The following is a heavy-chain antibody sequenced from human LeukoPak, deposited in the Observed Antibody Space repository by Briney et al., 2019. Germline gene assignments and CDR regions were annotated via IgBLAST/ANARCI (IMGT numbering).Heavy chain of an antibody. CDR2: IDASGGAT. D-gene: IGHD6-19*01. J-gene: IGHJ5*02. CDR3: AKGSGSGWYGWFAP. Sequence: GGSLRLSCAASGFTFSSYAMSWVRQAPGKGLEWVSTIDASGGATYYADSVKGRFTISRDNSKNTFYLQMNSLRAEGTAVYLCAKGSGSGWYGWFAPWGQGTLVTVSS. V-gene: IGHV3-23*01. CDR1: GFTFSSYA.